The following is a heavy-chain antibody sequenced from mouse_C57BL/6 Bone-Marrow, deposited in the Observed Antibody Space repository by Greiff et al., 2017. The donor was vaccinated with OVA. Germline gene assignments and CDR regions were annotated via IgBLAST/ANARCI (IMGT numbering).Heavy chain of an antibody. J-gene: IGHJ1*03. CDR1: GYTFTDYY. CDR2: INPNNGGT. V-gene: IGHV1-26*01. D-gene: IGHD1-1*01. Sequence: EVQLQQSGPELVKPGASVKISCKASGYTFTDYYMNWVKQSHGKSLEWIGDINPNNGGTSYNQKFKGKATLTVDKSSSTAYMELRSLTSEDSAVYYCARDWVITTVVATRYFDVWGTGTTVTVSS. CDR3: ARDWVITTVVATRYFDV.